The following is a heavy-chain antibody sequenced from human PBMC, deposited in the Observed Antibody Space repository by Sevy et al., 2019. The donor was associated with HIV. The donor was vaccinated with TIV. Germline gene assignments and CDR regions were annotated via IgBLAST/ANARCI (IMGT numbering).Heavy chain of an antibody. Sequence: GESLKISCKGSGYSFTSYWMGWVRQMPGKGLEWMGIIYPGDSDTRYSPSFQGQVTISADKSISTAYLQWSSLKASDTAMYYCASLESDLGELSLGGFRAFDIWGQGTMVTVSS. V-gene: IGHV5-51*01. CDR2: IYPGDSDT. J-gene: IGHJ3*02. CDR3: ASLESDLGELSLGGFRAFDI. D-gene: IGHD3-16*02. CDR1: GYSFTSYW.